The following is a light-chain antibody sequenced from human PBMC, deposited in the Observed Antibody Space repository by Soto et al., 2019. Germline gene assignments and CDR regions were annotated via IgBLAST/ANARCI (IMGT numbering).Light chain of an antibody. CDR1: SSDIGRNY. V-gene: IGLV1-51*02. CDR2: ENN. J-gene: IGLJ1*01. CDR3: GTWDSSLTTYV. Sequence: QSVLTQPPSVSAAPGQKVPISCSGSSSDIGRNYVSWYQHLPGTAPKLLIYENNKRPSGIPDRLSGSKSGSSATLGITGLQTGDEADYYCGTWDSSLTTYVFGPGTKVTVL.